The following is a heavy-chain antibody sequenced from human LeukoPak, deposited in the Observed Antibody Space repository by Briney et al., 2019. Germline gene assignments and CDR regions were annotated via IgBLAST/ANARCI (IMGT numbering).Heavy chain of an antibody. CDR2: IYYSGST. CDR3: ARYSSSWSYYYYGMDV. J-gene: IGHJ6*02. D-gene: IGHD6-13*01. V-gene: IGHV4-59*01. Sequence: PSETLSLTCTVSGGSISSYYWSWIRQPPGKGLEWIGYIYYSGSTNYNPSLKSRVTISVDTSKNQFSLKLSSVTAADTAVYYCARYSSSWSYYYYGMDVWGQGTTVTVSS. CDR1: GGSISSYY.